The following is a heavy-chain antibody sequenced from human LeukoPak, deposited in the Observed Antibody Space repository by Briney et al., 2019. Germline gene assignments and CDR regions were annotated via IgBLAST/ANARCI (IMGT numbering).Heavy chain of an antibody. V-gene: IGHV3-23*01. D-gene: IGHD5-24*01. J-gene: IGHJ3*01. CDR3: AKDIQLST. CDR2: IGASGEST. CDR1: GFTFSTYA. Sequence: GGSLRLSCAASGFTFSTYAMSWVRQAPGKGLEWVSLIGASGESTYYADSVKGRFTISRDNSKNTLSLQMNSLRVEDTAMYFCAKDIQLSTWGLGTMVTVSS.